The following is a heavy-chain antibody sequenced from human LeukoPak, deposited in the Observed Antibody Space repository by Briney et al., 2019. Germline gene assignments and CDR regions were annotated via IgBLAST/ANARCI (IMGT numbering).Heavy chain of an antibody. V-gene: IGHV3-23*01. Sequence: PGGSLRLSCAASGFTFSSYAMSWVRQAPGKGLEWVSAISGSGGSTYYADSVKGRFTISRDNSKNTLYLQMNSLRAEDTAVYYCAKGGGCSSTSCYGIDYWGQGTLVTVSS. CDR3: AKGGGCSSTSCYGIDY. D-gene: IGHD2-2*01. CDR1: GFTFSSYA. CDR2: ISGSGGST. J-gene: IGHJ4*02.